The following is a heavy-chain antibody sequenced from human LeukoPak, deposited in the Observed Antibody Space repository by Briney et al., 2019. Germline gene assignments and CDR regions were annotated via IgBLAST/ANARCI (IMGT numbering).Heavy chain of an antibody. V-gene: IGHV4-4*07. Sequence: PSETLSLTCTVSGGSISSYYWSWIRQPAGKGLEWIGRIYTSGSTNYNPSLKSRVTITVDTSKNQFSLKLTSVTAADTAVYYCARHTWAGSTYFYYYMDVWGKGTTVTVSS. D-gene: IGHD6-19*01. CDR2: IYTSGST. J-gene: IGHJ6*03. CDR3: ARHTWAGSTYFYYYMDV. CDR1: GGSISSYY.